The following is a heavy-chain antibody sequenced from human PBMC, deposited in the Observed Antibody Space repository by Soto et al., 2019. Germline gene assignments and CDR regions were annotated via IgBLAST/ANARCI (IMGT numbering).Heavy chain of an antibody. CDR2: IYYSGST. CDR1: GGSISSSSYY. D-gene: IGHD1-26*01. J-gene: IGHJ4*02. V-gene: IGHV4-39*01. CDR3: ARHIDNFDY. Sequence: SETLSLTCTVSGGSISSSSYYWGWIRQPPGKGLEWIGSIYYSGSTYYNPSLKSRVTISVDTSKNQFSLKLSSVTAADTAVYYCARHIDNFDYWGQGTLVTVSS.